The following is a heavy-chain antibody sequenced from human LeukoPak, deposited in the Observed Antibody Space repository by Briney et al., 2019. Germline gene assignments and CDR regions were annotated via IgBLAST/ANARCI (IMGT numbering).Heavy chain of an antibody. D-gene: IGHD3-10*01. J-gene: IGHJ5*02. CDR2: ISSSGSTI. CDR3: ARAMVRGVIPPWFDP. CDR1: GFTFSDCY. Sequence: PGGSLRLSCAASGFTFSDCYMSWIRQAPGKGLEWVSYISSSGSTIYYADSVKGRFTISRDNAKNSLYLQMNSLRAEDTAVYYCARAMVRGVIPPWFDPWGQGTLVTVSS. V-gene: IGHV3-11*01.